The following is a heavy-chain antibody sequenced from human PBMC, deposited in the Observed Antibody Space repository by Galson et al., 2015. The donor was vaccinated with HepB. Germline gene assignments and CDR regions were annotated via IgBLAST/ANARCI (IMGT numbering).Heavy chain of an antibody. J-gene: IGHJ6*02. CDR1: GFTFSSYW. D-gene: IGHD3-10*01. CDR3: ARIRYYYGMDV. Sequence: SLRLSCAASGFTFSSYWMHCVRQAPGKGQVWVSHINSDGSTTSYADFVKGRITISRDNAKNTLYMQMNSLRAEDTAVYYCARIRYYYGMDVWGQGTTVTVSS. CDR2: INSDGSTT. V-gene: IGHV3-74*01.